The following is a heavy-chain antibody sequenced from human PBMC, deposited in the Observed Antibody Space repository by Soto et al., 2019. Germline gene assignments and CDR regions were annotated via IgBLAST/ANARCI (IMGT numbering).Heavy chain of an antibody. V-gene: IGHV3-33*01. J-gene: IGHJ4*02. Sequence: QVQLVESGGGVVQPGRSLRLSCAASGFTFSSYGMHWVRQAPGKGLEWVAVIWYDGSNKYYADSVKGRFTISRDNSKNTLYLQMNSLRAEDTAVYYCARDGLAAAASFDYWGQGTLVTVSS. CDR2: IWYDGSNK. CDR1: GFTFSSYG. D-gene: IGHD6-13*01. CDR3: ARDGLAAAASFDY.